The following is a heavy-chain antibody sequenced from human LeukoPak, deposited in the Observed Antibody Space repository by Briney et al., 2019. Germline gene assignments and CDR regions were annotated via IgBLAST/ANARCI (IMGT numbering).Heavy chain of an antibody. CDR2: IWYDGSNK. Sequence: GGSLRLSCAASGFTFSGYGMHWVRQAPGKGLEWVAVIWYDGSNKYYADSVKGRFTISRDNFKNTLYLQMNSLRAEDTAVYYCAKGVPYGQTDAFDIWGQGTMVTVSS. V-gene: IGHV3-33*06. J-gene: IGHJ3*02. CDR1: GFTFSGYG. CDR3: AKGVPYGQTDAFDI. D-gene: IGHD3-10*01.